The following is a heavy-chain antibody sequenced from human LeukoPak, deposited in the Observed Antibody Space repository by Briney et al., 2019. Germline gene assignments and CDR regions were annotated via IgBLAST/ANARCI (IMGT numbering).Heavy chain of an antibody. CDR2: ISSTSSAI. V-gene: IGHV3-48*04. Sequence: GGSLRLSCAVSGFTFSSYSMNWVRQAPGKGLEWLSYISSTSSAIYYADSLKGRFTISRDNAKNSLYLQMNSLRAEDTAVYYCARVIGSYGDSAYWGQGTLVTVSS. CDR1: GFTFSSYS. D-gene: IGHD3-16*01. CDR3: ARVIGSYGDSAY. J-gene: IGHJ4*02.